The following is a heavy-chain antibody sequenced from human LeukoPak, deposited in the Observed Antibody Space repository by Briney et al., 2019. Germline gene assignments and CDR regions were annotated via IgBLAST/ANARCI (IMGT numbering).Heavy chain of an antibody. J-gene: IGHJ5*02. D-gene: IGHD6-6*01. Sequence: GRSLRLSCAASGFTFDDYAMHWVRQAPGKGLEWVSGISWNSGSIGYADSVKGRFTISRDNAKNSLYLQMNSLRAEDTALYYCVKEYSSSSRYIFDPWGQGTLVTVSS. CDR1: GFTFDDYA. CDR3: VKEYSSSSRYIFDP. V-gene: IGHV3-9*01. CDR2: ISWNSGSI.